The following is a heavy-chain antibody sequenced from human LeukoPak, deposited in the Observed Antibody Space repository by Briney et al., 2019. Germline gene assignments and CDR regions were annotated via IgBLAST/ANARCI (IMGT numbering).Heavy chain of an antibody. J-gene: IGHJ4*02. CDR2: IYYSGST. D-gene: IGHD6-19*01. CDR1: GGSFSGYY. CDR3: ARSAIAVAGPGDFDY. Sequence: PSETLSLTCAVYGGSFSGYYWSWIRQPPGKGLEWIGSIYYSGSTYYNPSLKSRVTISVDTSKNQFSLKLSSVTAADTAVYYCARSAIAVAGPGDFDYWGQGTLVTVSS. V-gene: IGHV4-34*01.